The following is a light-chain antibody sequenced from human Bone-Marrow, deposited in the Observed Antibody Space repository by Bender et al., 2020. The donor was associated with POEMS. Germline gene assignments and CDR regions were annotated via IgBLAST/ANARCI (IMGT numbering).Light chain of an antibody. J-gene: IGLJ3*02. V-gene: IGLV6-57*02. CDR3: KSSDSSNLWV. Sequence: NFVLTQPHSVSESPGKTVTISCTGSGGSIASNYVQWYQLRPGSAPTTVIFRDYERPSGVPGRFSGSIDRSSNSASLTISGLRTEDEADYYCKSSDSSNLWVFGGGTKLTVL. CDR2: RDY. CDR1: GGSIASNY.